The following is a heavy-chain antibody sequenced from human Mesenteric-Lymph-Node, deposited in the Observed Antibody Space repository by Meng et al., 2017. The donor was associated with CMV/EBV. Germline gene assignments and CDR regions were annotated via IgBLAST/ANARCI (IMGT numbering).Heavy chain of an antibody. Sequence: SISSGWYYWTWIRQNPGKGLEWIGYIYYSGSTYYNPSLKSRVIISVDMSKNQFSLKLSSLTAADTAVYYCAKVGPRYCSGGSCYNFDYWGQGTLVTVSS. D-gene: IGHD2-15*01. J-gene: IGHJ4*02. V-gene: IGHV4-31*02. CDR3: AKVGPRYCSGGSCYNFDY. CDR2: IYYSGST. CDR1: SISSGWYY.